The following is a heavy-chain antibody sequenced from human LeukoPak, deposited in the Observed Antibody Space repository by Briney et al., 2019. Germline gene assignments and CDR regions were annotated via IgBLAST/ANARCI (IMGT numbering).Heavy chain of an antibody. CDR2: INPTGDST. Sequence: ASVKVSCKASGYTFTSYYMHWVRQAPGQGLEWTGVINPTGDSTNHAQKFQGRVTMTRDTSTSTVYMELTGLTSEDTAVYYCARDWELGYWGQGTLVTVSS. J-gene: IGHJ4*02. D-gene: IGHD1-26*01. V-gene: IGHV1-46*03. CDR1: GYTFTSYY. CDR3: ARDWELGY.